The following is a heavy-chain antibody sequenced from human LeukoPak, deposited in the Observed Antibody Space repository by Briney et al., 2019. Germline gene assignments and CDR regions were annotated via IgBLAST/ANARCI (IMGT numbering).Heavy chain of an antibody. Sequence: GGSLRLSCAASGFTLSSYWMHWARQTPGKGLVWVSRMSSDESTTNYADSVRGRFTISRDNAKNALYLQMNNLRAEDTAMYFCARGRGPYGWFDPWGQGTLVTVS. CDR1: GFTLSSYW. V-gene: IGHV3-74*01. CDR2: MSSDESTT. CDR3: ARGRGPYGWFDP. J-gene: IGHJ5*02. D-gene: IGHD3-10*01.